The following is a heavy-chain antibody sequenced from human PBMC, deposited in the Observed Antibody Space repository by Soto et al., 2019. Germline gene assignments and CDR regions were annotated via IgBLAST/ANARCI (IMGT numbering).Heavy chain of an antibody. Sequence: SETLSLTCAVYGGSFSDYYWAWSRQPPGKGLEWIGSMLYSGLTYYNPSLKSRVTLSVDTSKNQFSVRLNSVTASDTAVYYCAPLSVSLSGPYGIHVWGQGTTVTVSS. CDR3: APLSVSLSGPYGIHV. V-gene: IGHV4-34*12. D-gene: IGHD2-15*01. CDR1: GGSFSDYY. CDR2: MLYSGLT. J-gene: IGHJ6*02.